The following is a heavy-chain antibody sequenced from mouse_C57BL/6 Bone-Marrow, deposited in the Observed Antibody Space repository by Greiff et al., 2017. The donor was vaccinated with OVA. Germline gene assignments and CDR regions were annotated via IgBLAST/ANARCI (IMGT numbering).Heavy chain of an antibody. J-gene: IGHJ3*01. V-gene: IGHV5-17*01. CDR2: ISSGSSTT. Sequence: EVMLVESGGGLVKPGGSLKLSCAASGFTFSDYGMHWVRQAPEKGLEWVAYISSGSSTTYYADTVKGRFTISRDNAKNTLFLQMTSLRSEDTAMYYCARHTTVVPFAYWGQGTLVTVSA. CDR3: ARHTTVVPFAY. CDR1: GFTFSDYG. D-gene: IGHD1-1*01.